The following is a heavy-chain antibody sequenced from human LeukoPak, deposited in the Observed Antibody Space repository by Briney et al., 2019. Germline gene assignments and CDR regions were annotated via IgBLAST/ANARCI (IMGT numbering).Heavy chain of an antibody. Sequence: SETLSLTCTVSGGSISSYYWNWIRQPPGKGLEWIGYIYYSGSTNYNPSLKSRVTTSVDTSKNQFSLKLSSVTAADTAVYYCARQVTMVRDLDYFDYWGQGTLVTVSS. CDR1: GGSISSYY. CDR2: IYYSGST. D-gene: IGHD3-10*01. J-gene: IGHJ4*02. CDR3: ARQVTMVRDLDYFDY. V-gene: IGHV4-59*08.